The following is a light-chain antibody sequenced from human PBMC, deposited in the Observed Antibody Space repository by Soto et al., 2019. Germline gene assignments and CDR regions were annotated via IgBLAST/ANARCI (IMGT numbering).Light chain of an antibody. V-gene: IGLV2-14*03. J-gene: IGLJ1*01. CDR2: DVS. CDR3: NSFTSSSTRV. CDR1: SSDVGGYNY. Sequence: QSALTQPASVSGSPGQSNTISCTGTSSDVGGYNYVSWYQQHPGKAPKLMIYDVSNRPSGVSNRFSGSKSGNTASLTISGLQTEDEADYYCNSFTSSSTRVFGTGTKVTVL.